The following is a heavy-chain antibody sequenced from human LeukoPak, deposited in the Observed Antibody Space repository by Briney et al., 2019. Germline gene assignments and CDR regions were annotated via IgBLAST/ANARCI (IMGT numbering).Heavy chain of an antibody. CDR2: ISAFNGNT. J-gene: IGHJ6*02. Sequence: ASVKVSCKASGYTFSVYGISWVRQAPGQGLEWMGWISAFNGNTNYAQRLQGRVTMTTDTSTSTAYMELRSLRSDDTAVYYCARDTYYYDSNGPYYAYYYGMDLWGQGTTVTVSS. D-gene: IGHD3-22*01. CDR3: ARDTYYYDSNGPYYAYYYGMDL. CDR1: GYTFSVYG. V-gene: IGHV1-18*01.